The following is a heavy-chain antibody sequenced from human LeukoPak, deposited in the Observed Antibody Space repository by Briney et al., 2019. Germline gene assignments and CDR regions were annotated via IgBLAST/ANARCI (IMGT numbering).Heavy chain of an antibody. CDR1: GFTFSSYA. J-gene: IGHJ4*02. D-gene: IGHD6-13*01. CDR2: ISGSGGST. Sequence: GGSLRLSCAASGFTFSSYAMSWVRQAPGKGLEWVSAISGSGGSTYYADSVKGRFTISRDNSKNTLYLQMNSLRAEDTAVYYCAKSTRYSSSWAFDYWGQGTLVTVSP. V-gene: IGHV3-23*01. CDR3: AKSTRYSSSWAFDY.